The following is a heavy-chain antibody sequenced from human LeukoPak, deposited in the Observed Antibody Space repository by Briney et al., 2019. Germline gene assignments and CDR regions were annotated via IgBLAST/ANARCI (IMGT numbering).Heavy chain of an antibody. J-gene: IGHJ5*02. CDR3: ARVRDDSSGYYLGWFDP. D-gene: IGHD3-22*01. Sequence: SETLSLTCAVYGGSFSGYYWSWIRQPPGKGLEWMGEINHSGSTNYNPSLKSRVTISVDTSKNQFSLKLSSVTAADTAVYYCARVRDDSSGYYLGWFDPWGQGTLVTVSS. CDR1: GGSFSGYY. V-gene: IGHV4-34*01. CDR2: INHSGST.